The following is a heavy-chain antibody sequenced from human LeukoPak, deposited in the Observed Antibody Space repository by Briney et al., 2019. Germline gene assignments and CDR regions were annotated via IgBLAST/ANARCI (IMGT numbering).Heavy chain of an antibody. J-gene: IGHJ4*02. CDR3: ARQGSWPDY. CDR2: IYYSGST. Sequence: SETLSLTCTVSGGSISSSRYYWGWIRQPPGRGLEWIGGIYYSGSTYYNPSLKSRVTISIDTSKNQFSLKLSSVTAADTAVYYCARQGSWPDYWGQGTLVTVSS. V-gene: IGHV4-39*01. CDR1: GGSISSSRYY.